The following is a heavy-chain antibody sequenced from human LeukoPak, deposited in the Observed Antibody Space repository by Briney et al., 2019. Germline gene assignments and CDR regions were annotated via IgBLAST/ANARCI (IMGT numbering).Heavy chain of an antibody. Sequence: ASVTVSCMASGYTLTIYYMHSVRQALEQGRGWMGLINASGGVTSNAQKSQGRVTMTRAMSTSTVYMELSSLRSKDTAVYSCARVGVSTTRAYYYYMDVWGNGTPVTVSS. CDR3: ARVGVSTTRAYYYYMDV. CDR2: INASGGVT. V-gene: IGHV1-46*01. D-gene: IGHD1-1*01. CDR1: GYTLTIYY. J-gene: IGHJ6*03.